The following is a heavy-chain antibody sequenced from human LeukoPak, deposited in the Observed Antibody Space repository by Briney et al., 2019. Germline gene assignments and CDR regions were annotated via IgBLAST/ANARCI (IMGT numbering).Heavy chain of an antibody. CDR1: GGTFSSYA. Sequence: SVKVSCKASGGTFSSYAISWVRQAPGQGLEWMGGIIPIFGTANYAQKFQGRVTITADKSTSTAYMELSSLRSEDTAVYYCARDGDYYDSSGVYFDYWGQGTLVTVSS. V-gene: IGHV1-69*06. CDR3: ARDGDYYDSSGVYFDY. J-gene: IGHJ4*02. CDR2: IIPIFGTA. D-gene: IGHD3-22*01.